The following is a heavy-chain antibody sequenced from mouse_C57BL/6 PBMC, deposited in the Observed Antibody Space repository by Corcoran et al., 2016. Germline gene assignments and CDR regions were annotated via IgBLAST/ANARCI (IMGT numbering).Heavy chain of an antibody. CDR3: ARGYYYGSPWFAY. D-gene: IGHD1-1*01. Sequence: EVQLQQSGPELVKPGASVKISCKASGYTFTDYYMNWVKQSHGKSLEWIGDINPNNGGTSYNQKFKGKATLTVDKSSSTAYMELRSLTSEDSAVYYCARGYYYGSPWFAYWGQGTLVTVSA. CDR2: INPNNGGT. J-gene: IGHJ3*01. V-gene: IGHV1-26*01. CDR1: GYTFTDYY.